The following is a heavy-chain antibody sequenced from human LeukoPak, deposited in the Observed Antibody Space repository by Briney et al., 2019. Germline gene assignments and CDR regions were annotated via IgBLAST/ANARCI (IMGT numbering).Heavy chain of an antibody. Sequence: SVKVSCKASGGTFSSYAISWVRQAPGQGLEWMGGIIPVFGSANFAQKFQGRVTITADESTSTAYMELSSLRSEDTAVYYCARDVGPPGGFDSWGQGTLVTVSS. CDR1: GGTFSSYA. D-gene: IGHD1-26*01. CDR3: ARDVGPPGGFDS. CDR2: IIPVFGSA. V-gene: IGHV1-69*13. J-gene: IGHJ4*02.